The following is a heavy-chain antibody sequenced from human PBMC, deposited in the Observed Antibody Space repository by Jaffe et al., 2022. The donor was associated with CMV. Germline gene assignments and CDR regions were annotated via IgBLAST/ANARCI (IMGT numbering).Heavy chain of an antibody. V-gene: IGHV1-18*01. CDR2: ISAYNGNT. CDR3: ARSAHYDYVWPTPPFDY. D-gene: IGHD3-16*01. Sequence: QVQLVQSGAEVKKPGASVKVSCKASGYTFTSYGISWVRQAPGQGLEWMGWISAYNGNTNYAQKLQGRVTMTTDTSTSTAYMELRSLRSDDTAVYYCARSAHYDYVWPTPPFDYWGQGTLVTVSS. J-gene: IGHJ4*02. CDR1: GYTFTSYG.